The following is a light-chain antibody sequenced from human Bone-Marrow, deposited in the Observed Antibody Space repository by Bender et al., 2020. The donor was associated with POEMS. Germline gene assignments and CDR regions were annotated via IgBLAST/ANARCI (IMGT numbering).Light chain of an antibody. J-gene: IGLJ2*01. CDR3: SSYASTKNTP. CDR1: SSDVGAYDL. V-gene: IGLV2-14*02. Sequence: QSALTQPASVSGSPGQSITISCTGTSSDVGAYDLVSWYQQHPGTAPRLLIYYVNKRPPGVPDRFPGSKSGNSASLAVSGLKAADEADYNSSSYASTKNTPVGGGTKLTV. CDR2: YVN.